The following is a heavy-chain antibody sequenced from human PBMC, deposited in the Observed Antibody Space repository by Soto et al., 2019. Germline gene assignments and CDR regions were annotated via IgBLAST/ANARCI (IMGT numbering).Heavy chain of an antibody. CDR3: ARGRWTQTTADYYLDY. CDR2: INAGNGKT. J-gene: IGHJ4*02. D-gene: IGHD1-1*01. CDR1: GYTFSSYA. V-gene: IGHV1-3*01. Sequence: QVQLVQSGAEVKKPGASVKVSCKASGYTFSSYAMHWVRQAPGQRPEWMGWINAGNGKTKYSEKLQGRLTITRDTYENTAYVELSSLRSEDTAVYNCARGRWTQTTADYYLDYWGQGTLVTVSS.